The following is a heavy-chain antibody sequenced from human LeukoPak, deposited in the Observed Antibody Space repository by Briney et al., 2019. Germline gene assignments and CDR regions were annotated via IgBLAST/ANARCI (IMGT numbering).Heavy chain of an antibody. Sequence: GGSLRLSCAVSGFTVTGNYMSWVRQAPGKGLEWVSDIYSGGSTYYADSVKGRFTVSRDNSKNTLYLQMNSLRAEDTAVYYCARGYYNGSYAFDIWGQGTMVTVSS. CDR2: IYSGGST. V-gene: IGHV3-66*01. J-gene: IGHJ3*02. CDR1: GFTVTGNY. D-gene: IGHD3-10*01. CDR3: ARGYYNGSYAFDI.